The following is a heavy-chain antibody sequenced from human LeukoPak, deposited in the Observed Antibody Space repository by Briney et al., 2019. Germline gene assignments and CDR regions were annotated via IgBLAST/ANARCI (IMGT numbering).Heavy chain of an antibody. V-gene: IGHV3-23*01. J-gene: IGHJ3*02. CDR2: ISGSGDNT. D-gene: IGHD3-22*01. CDR3: AKDLLQTFFFDSSGYYSDAFGM. Sequence: GRSLRLSCAASESTFSNFAMSWVSQAPGKGLEWVSTISGSGDNTYYADSVKGRFTISRDNSKNTLSLHMNTLRAEDTAVYYCAKDLLQTFFFDSSGYYSDAFGMWGQGTMVTVSP. CDR1: ESTFSNFA.